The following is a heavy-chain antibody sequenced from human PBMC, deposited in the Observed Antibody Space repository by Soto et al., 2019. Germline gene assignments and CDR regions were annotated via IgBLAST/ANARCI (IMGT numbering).Heavy chain of an antibody. Sequence: GESLKISCKGSVYSFTSYWIGWVRQMPGKGLEWIGIIYPGDHETRYSPSFHGKVTISADKSINTAYLQWNSLEASDTAFYFCARSPRSSPYFDYWGQGALVTVSS. CDR2: IYPGDHET. V-gene: IGHV5-51*01. D-gene: IGHD6-13*01. CDR3: ARSPRSSPYFDY. J-gene: IGHJ4*02. CDR1: VYSFTSYW.